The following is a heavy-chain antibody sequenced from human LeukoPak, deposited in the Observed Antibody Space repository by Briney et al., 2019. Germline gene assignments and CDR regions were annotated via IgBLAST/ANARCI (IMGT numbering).Heavy chain of an antibody. Sequence: GGSLRLSCAASGFTFSDYYMSWVRQAPGKGLEWVSYISSSGSTIYYADSVKGRFTISRDNAKNSLYLQMNSLRAEDTAVYYCARDGRGINPTYYFDYWGQGTLVTVSS. D-gene: IGHD1-26*01. J-gene: IGHJ4*02. CDR2: ISSSGSTI. V-gene: IGHV3-11*04. CDR3: ARDGRGINPTYYFDY. CDR1: GFTFSDYY.